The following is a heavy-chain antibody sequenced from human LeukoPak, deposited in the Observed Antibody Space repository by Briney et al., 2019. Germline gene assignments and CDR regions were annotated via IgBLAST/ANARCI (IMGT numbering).Heavy chain of an antibody. CDR1: GGSISSSSYY. V-gene: IGHV4-39*01. CDR2: IYYSGST. J-gene: IGHJ2*01. CDR3: ARHDAGLPYYYDSSGYPYWYFDL. Sequence: SEILSLTCTVSGGSISSSSYYRGWIRQPPGKGLEWIGSIYYSGSTYYNPSLKSRVTISVDTSKSQFSLKLSSVTAADTAVYYCARHDAGLPYYYDSSGYPYWYFDLWGRGTLVTVSS. D-gene: IGHD3-22*01.